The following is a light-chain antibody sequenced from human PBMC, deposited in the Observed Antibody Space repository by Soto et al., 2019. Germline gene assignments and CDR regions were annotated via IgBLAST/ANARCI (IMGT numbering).Light chain of an antibody. V-gene: IGKV1-39*01. CDR1: QSSGSY. CDR2: AAS. Sequence: DIQITQAPSSLSASVEDRVTITCQARQSSGSYLNWYQQKPGKAPKLLIYAASSLQSGVPSRFSGSGSGTDFTLTISSLQPEDFATYYCQQSYSTPWSFGQGTKVEIK. CDR3: QQSYSTPWS. J-gene: IGKJ1*01.